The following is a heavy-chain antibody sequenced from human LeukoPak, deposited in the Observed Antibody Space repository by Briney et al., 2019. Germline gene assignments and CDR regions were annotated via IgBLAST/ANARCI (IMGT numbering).Heavy chain of an antibody. Sequence: GGSLRLSCAASGFTFSSYAMNWVRQAPGKGLEWVSAISAGGDTPYYADSAKGRFTISRDNSKNSLFLQMNSLRAEDTAVYYCARDLTVTSTCWFDRWGQGTLVTVSS. CDR2: ISAGGDTP. J-gene: IGHJ5*02. CDR1: GFTFSSYA. CDR3: ARDLTVTSTCWFDR. D-gene: IGHD4-11*01. V-gene: IGHV3-23*01.